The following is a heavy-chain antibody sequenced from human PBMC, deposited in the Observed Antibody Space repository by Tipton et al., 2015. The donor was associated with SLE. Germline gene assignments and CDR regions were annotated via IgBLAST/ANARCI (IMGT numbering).Heavy chain of an antibody. D-gene: IGHD6-13*01. CDR2: ISGSGGNT. Sequence: SLRLSCAASGFTFDDYAMHWVRQAPGKGLEWVSAISGSGGNTYYADSVKGRFTISRDNSKNTLYLQMNSLRAEDTAVYYCAKGTSSWAGWFDPWGQGTLVTVSS. CDR1: GFTFDDYA. CDR3: AKGTSSWAGWFDP. J-gene: IGHJ5*02. V-gene: IGHV3-23*01.